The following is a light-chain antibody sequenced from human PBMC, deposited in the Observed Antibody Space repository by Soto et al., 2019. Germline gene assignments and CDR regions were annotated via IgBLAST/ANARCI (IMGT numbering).Light chain of an antibody. J-gene: IGLJ2*01. CDR2: DVS. CDR3: SSYTSSSTLVV. Sequence: QCALTQAASVSGSPGQSITISCTGTSSDVGGYNYVSWYQQHPGKAPKLMIYDVSNRPSGVSNRFSGSKSGNTASLTISGLQAEDEADYYCSSYTSSSTLVVFGGGTKLTVL. CDR1: SSDVGGYNY. V-gene: IGLV2-14*01.